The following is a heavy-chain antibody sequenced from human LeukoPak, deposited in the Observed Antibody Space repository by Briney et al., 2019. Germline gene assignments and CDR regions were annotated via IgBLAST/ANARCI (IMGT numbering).Heavy chain of an antibody. V-gene: IGHV3-53*01. CDR2: IYDGGRT. CDR1: GVTVSSNY. J-gene: IGHJ4*02. CDR3: ARGVRGYSHGSRFDY. D-gene: IGHD5-18*01. Sequence: GGSLRLSCAASGVTVSSNYMSWVRQAPGKGLEWVSIIYDGGRTNYADSVKGRFTISRDNSKNTLYLQMNSLRAEDTAVYYCARGVRGYSHGSRFDYWGQGTLVTVSS.